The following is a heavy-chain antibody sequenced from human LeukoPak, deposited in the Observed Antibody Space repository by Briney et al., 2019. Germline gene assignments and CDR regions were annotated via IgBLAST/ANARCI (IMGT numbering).Heavy chain of an antibody. CDR1: GFTFSSYS. J-gene: IGHJ4*02. CDR3: ARGYCSSTSCYLRGPAFDY. Sequence: PGGSLRLSCAASGFTFSSYSMNWVRQAPGKGLEWVSSISSSSSYIYYADSVKGRFTISRDNAKNSLYLQMNSLRAEDTAVYYCARGYCSSTSCYLRGPAFDYWGQGTLVTVSS. V-gene: IGHV3-21*01. CDR2: ISSSSSYI. D-gene: IGHD2-2*01.